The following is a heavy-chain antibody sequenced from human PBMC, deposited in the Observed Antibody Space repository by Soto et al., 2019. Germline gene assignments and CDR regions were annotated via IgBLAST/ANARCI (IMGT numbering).Heavy chain of an antibody. D-gene: IGHD6-13*01. CDR2: ISHSGST. J-gene: IGHJ1*01. CDR1: GGSISGYY. Sequence: SETLSLTCAVYGGSISGYYWSWIRQPPGKGLEWIGEISHSGSTNDNPSLKSRVIISVDTSKNQFSLKLSSVTAADTAVYYCARVPSGPGSSSWFQVWGQGTLVTVSS. CDR3: ARVPSGPGSSSWFQV. V-gene: IGHV4-34*01.